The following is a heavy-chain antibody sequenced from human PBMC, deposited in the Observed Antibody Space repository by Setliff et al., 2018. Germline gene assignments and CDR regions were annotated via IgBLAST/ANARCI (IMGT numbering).Heavy chain of an antibody. J-gene: IGHJ5*02. CDR3: ARRGERFFNWFDP. CDR1: GYSFTSFW. Sequence: GESLKISCKGSGYSFTSFWIGWMRQMPGKGLEWMGTIYPGNADTRYSPSFQGQVTISTDTSINTAFLQWNNLKASDTAVYYCARRGERFFNWFDPWGQGTLVTVSS. V-gene: IGHV5-51*01. CDR2: IYPGNADT. D-gene: IGHD2-21*01.